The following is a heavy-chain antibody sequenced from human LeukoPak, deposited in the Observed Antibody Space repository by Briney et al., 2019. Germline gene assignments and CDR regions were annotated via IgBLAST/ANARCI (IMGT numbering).Heavy chain of an antibody. CDR3: ARDSTYSSSSHNWFDP. Sequence: SETLSLTCAVYGGSFSSYYWSWIRQPAGKGLEWIGRIYTSGSTNYNPSLKSRVTISVDTSKNQFSLKLNSVTAADTAMYYCARDSTYSSSSHNWFDPWGQGTLVSVSS. CDR2: IYTSGST. V-gene: IGHV4-4*07. J-gene: IGHJ5*02. CDR1: GGSFSSYY. D-gene: IGHD6-6*01.